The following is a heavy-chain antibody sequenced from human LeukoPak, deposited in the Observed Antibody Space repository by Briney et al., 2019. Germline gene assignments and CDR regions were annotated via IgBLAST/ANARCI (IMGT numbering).Heavy chain of an antibody. CDR3: ARDHYYDGRGRFDP. D-gene: IGHD3-16*01. CDR1: GGSISSHY. Sequence: SETLSLTCSVSGGSISSHYWNWIRQPPGKGLEWIGYISTGGSTHYNPSLQSRVTISVDTSKNQFSLRLSSVTAADTALYYCARDHYYDGRGRFDPWGQGTLVTVSS. CDR2: ISTGGST. V-gene: IGHV4-4*09. J-gene: IGHJ5*02.